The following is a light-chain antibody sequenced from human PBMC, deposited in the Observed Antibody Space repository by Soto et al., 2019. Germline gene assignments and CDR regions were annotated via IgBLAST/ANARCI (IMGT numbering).Light chain of an antibody. CDR3: SSYTTTSSYV. CDR1: SSDFGYYNY. Sequence: QSALTQPASVSGSPGQSITISCTGTSSDFGYYNYVSWYQQHPGKAPKLMIYGVINRPSGISNRFSGSKSGNTASLTISGLQADDEADYYCSSYTTTSSYVFGTGTKVTVL. CDR2: GVI. J-gene: IGLJ1*01. V-gene: IGLV2-14*01.